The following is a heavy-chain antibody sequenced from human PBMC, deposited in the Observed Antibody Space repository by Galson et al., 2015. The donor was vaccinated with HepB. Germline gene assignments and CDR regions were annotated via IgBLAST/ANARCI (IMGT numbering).Heavy chain of an antibody. J-gene: IGHJ4*02. CDR2: ISSSSSTI. CDR3: ARDSNPWELLVGGDGFDY. CDR1: GFTFSSYS. V-gene: IGHV3-48*04. D-gene: IGHD1-26*01. Sequence: SLRLSCAASGFTFSSYSMNWVRQAPGKGLEWVSYISSSSSTIYYADSVKGRFTISRDNAKNSLYLQMNSLRAEDTAVYYCARDSNPWELLVGGDGFDYWGQGTLVTVSS.